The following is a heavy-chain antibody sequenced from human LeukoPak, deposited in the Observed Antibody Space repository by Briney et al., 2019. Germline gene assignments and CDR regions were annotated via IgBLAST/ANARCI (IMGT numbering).Heavy chain of an antibody. Sequence: ASVKVSCKASGASFSNYYIHWVRQAPGQGLEWVGLIYPGGGWTNYAQKFQGRVTMTTDTSTSTVYMELSSLRSEDTAVYYCARDMPHNRFDPWGQGTLVTVSP. V-gene: IGHV1-46*01. J-gene: IGHJ5*02. CDR2: IYPGGGWT. CDR1: GASFSNYY. D-gene: IGHD2-2*01. CDR3: ARDMPHNRFDP.